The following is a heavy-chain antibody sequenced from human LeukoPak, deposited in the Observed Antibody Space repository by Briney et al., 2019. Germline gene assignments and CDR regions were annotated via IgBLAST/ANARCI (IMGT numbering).Heavy chain of an antibody. D-gene: IGHD3-16*01. CDR2: ISYDGSNK. Sequence: GGSLRLSCAASGFTFSSYWMSWVRQAPGKGLEWVAVISYDGSNKYYADSVKGRFTISRDNSKNTLYLQMNSLRAEDTAVYYCAKSPYPYDALDYWGQGTLVTVSS. V-gene: IGHV3-30*18. J-gene: IGHJ4*02. CDR3: AKSPYPYDALDY. CDR1: GFTFSSYW.